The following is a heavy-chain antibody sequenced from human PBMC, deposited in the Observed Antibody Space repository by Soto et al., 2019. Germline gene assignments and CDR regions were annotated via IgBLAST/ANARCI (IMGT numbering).Heavy chain of an antibody. D-gene: IGHD3-16*02. J-gene: IGHJ4*02. CDR1: GGTFSSYA. V-gene: IGHV1-69*13. CDR2: IIPIFGTA. Sequence: ASVKVSCKASGGTFSSYAISWVRQAPGQGLEWMGGIIPIFGTANYAQKFQGRVTITADESTSTAYMELSSLRSEDTAVYYCARADYDYVWGSYRYTYLDYWGQGTLVTVSS. CDR3: ARADYDYVWGSYRYTYLDY.